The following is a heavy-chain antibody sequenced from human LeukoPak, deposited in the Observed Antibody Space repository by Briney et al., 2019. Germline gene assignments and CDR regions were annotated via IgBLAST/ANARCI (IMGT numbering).Heavy chain of an antibody. D-gene: IGHD6-19*01. V-gene: IGHV1-2*02. Sequence: ASVKVSCKASGYTFTSYGISWVRQAPGQGLEWMGWINPNSGGTNYAQKFQGRVTMTRDTSISTAYMELSRLRSDDTAVYYCARVHSSGWYSSDAFDIWGQGTMVTVSS. CDR3: ARVHSSGWYSSDAFDI. J-gene: IGHJ3*02. CDR2: INPNSGGT. CDR1: GYTFTSYG.